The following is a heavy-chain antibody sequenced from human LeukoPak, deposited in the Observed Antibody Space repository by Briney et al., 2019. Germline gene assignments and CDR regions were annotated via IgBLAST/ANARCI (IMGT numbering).Heavy chain of an antibody. CDR2: ISGSGGGT. D-gene: IGHD6-13*01. V-gene: IGHV3-23*01. CDR3: ATTQGLAAAGIYYFDY. J-gene: IGHJ4*02. CDR1: GFTFSSYA. Sequence: GGSLRLSCAASGFTFSSYAMSWVRQAPGKGLEWVSAISGSGGGTYYADSVKGRFTISRDDSKNTLYLQMNSLRAEDTAVYYCATTQGLAAAGIYYFDYWGQGTLVTVSS.